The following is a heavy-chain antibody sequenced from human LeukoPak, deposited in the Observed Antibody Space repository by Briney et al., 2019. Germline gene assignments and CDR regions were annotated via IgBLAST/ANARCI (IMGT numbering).Heavy chain of an antibody. CDR1: GESFSGYN. D-gene: IGHD4-23*01. J-gene: IGHJ5*02. CDR2: INHSGST. CDR3: ARTFGWHLPFWGWFDP. Sequence: PSETLSLTCAVYGESFSGYNWNWIRQPPGKGLEWIGEINHSGSTNYNPSLKSRVTISVDTSKNQFSLKLNSVTAADTAVYYCARTFGWHLPFWGWFDPWGQGTLVTVST. V-gene: IGHV4-34*01.